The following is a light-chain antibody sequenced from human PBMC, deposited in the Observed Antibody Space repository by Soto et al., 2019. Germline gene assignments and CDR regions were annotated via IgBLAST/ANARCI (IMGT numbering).Light chain of an antibody. CDR1: SSNVGSYKL. CDR3: CSSGGSPTYV. J-gene: IGLJ1*01. Sequence: QSVLTQPASVSGSPGQSITISCTGTSSNVGSYKLVSWYQQHPGKAPKLMIFEVNKRPSGDSNRFSGSKSGNTASLTISGLKVEDEADYYCCSSGGSPTYVFGTGTKLTVL. CDR2: EVN. V-gene: IGLV2-23*02.